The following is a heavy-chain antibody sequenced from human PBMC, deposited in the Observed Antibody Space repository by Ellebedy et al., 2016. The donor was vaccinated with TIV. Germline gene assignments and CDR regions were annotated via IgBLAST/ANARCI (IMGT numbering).Heavy chain of an antibody. CDR2: ISYSGDTT. D-gene: IGHD5-18*01. J-gene: IGHJ5*02. CDR3: AGGGPDYTYGFIGA. CDR1: GFPFSTHT. V-gene: IGHV3-23*01. Sequence: PGGSLRLSCAVSGFPFSTHTMSRVRHAPGKGLEWASIISYSGDTTFYADSVKGRFTISRDNSKNTLYLQMNSLRAEDTASYYCAGGGPDYTYGFIGAWGQGTLVTVSS.